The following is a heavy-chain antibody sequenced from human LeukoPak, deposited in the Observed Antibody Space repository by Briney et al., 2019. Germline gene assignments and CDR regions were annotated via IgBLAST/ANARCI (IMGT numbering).Heavy chain of an antibody. J-gene: IGHJ5*02. D-gene: IGHD2-2*01. CDR1: GFTVSSNY. CDR2: ISGSGGST. CDR3: AKDSRSHVYQRNWFDP. Sequence: GGSLRLSCAASGFTVSSNYMSWVRQAPGKGLEWVSAISGSGGSTYYADSVKGRFTISRDNSKNTLYLQMNSLRAEDTAVYYCAKDSRSHVYQRNWFDPWGQGTLVTVSS. V-gene: IGHV3-23*01.